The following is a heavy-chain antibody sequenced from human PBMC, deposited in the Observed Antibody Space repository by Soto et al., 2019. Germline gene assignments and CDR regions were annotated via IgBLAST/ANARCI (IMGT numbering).Heavy chain of an antibody. D-gene: IGHD3-10*02. Sequence: PSETLSLTCTVSGGSISSSSYYWGWIRQPPGKGLEWIGSIYYSGSTYYNPSLKSRVTISVDTSKNQFSLKLSSVTAADTAVYYCARRRITMFSNWFDPWGQGTLVTVSS. CDR1: GGSISSSSYY. CDR3: ARRRITMFSNWFDP. CDR2: IYYSGST. V-gene: IGHV4-39*01. J-gene: IGHJ5*02.